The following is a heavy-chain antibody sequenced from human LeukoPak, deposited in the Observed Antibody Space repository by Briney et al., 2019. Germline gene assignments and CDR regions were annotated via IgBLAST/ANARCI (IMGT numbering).Heavy chain of an antibody. J-gene: IGHJ6*02. CDR2: TYSDGST. CDR1: GFTFSSCA. Sequence: GGSLGLSCAASGFTFSSCAMSWVRQAPGKGLEWVSLTYSDGSTSYTDSVKGRFTISRDNSKNTLSLQLNSLRAEDTAVYYCARDGGSSTMEPTGGYYYYGMDVWGQGTTVTISS. V-gene: IGHV3-53*01. CDR3: ARDGGSSTMEPTGGYYYYGMDV. D-gene: IGHD1-1*01.